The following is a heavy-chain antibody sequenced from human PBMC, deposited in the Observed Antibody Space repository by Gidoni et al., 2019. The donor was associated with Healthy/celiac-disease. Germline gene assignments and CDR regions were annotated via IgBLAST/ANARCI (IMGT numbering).Heavy chain of an antibody. CDR1: GFTFDDYT. J-gene: IGHJ4*02. D-gene: IGHD5-12*01. CDR3: AKAIVATMEIDY. CDR2: ISWDGCST. Sequence: EVQLVESGGVVVQPGGSLRLSCAASGFTFDDYTMHWVRQAPGKGLEWVSLISWDGCSTYYADSVKGRFTISRDNSKNSLYLQMNSLRTEDTALYYCAKAIVATMEIDYWGQGTLVTVSS. V-gene: IGHV3-43*01.